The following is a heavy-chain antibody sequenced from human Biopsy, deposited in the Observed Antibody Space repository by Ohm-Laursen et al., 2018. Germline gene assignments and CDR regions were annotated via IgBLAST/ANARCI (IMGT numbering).Heavy chain of an antibody. CDR2: IYYRGNT. V-gene: IGHV4-59*08. J-gene: IGHJ3*01. Sequence: GTLSLTCTVSGGSFTGHYWSWIRQAPGKGLEWIGNIYYRGNTNYSPSLKSRATISLDSSKNQFSLNLNSVTATDTAVYYCAGRLPLRGFAFDVWGQGTVVTVS. CDR1: GGSFTGHY. D-gene: IGHD3-10*01. CDR3: AGRLPLRGFAFDV.